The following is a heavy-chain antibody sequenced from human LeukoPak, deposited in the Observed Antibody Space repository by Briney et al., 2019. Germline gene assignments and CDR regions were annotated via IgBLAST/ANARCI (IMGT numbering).Heavy chain of an antibody. J-gene: IGHJ6*02. D-gene: IGHD2-2*01. CDR3: ASSGCSSTSCPLSGPYYYYGMDV. CDR2: ISPSGGST. Sequence: ASVKVSCKASGYTFTSYYMHWVRQAPGQGLEWMGIISPSGGSTSYAQKFQGRVTMTRDTSTSTVYMELSSLRSEDTAVYYCASSGCSSTSCPLSGPYYYYGMDVWGQGTTVTVSS. CDR1: GYTFTSYY. V-gene: IGHV1-46*01.